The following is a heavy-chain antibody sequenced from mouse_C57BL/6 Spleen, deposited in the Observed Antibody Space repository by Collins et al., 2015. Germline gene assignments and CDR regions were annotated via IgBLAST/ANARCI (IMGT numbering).Heavy chain of an antibody. CDR3: SRANWDWYFDV. CDR2: IRLKSDNYAT. Sequence: EVKLEESGGGLVQPGGSMKLSCVASGFTFSNYWMNWVRQSPEKGLEWVAQIRLKSDNYATHYAESVKGRFAISRDDSKSSVYLEMNRLREEDTATYFCSRANWDWYFDVWGTGTTVTVSS. V-gene: IGHV6-6*02. D-gene: IGHD4-1*01. J-gene: IGHJ1*03. CDR1: GFTFSNYW.